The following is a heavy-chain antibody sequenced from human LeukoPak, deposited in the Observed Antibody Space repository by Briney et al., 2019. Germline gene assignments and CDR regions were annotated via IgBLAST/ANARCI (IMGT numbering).Heavy chain of an antibody. CDR1: VDFISSYY. CDR3: ARDLSVTTRDDAFDI. V-gene: IGHV4-59*01. D-gene: IGHD5-18*01. Sequence: SETLSLTCTVSVDFISSYYWTWIRQPPGKGLEWIGYIYYSGSTNYNPSLKSRVTISVDTSKNQSSLKLSSVTAADTAVYYCARDLSVTTRDDAFDIWGQGTMVTVSS. J-gene: IGHJ3*02. CDR2: IYYSGST.